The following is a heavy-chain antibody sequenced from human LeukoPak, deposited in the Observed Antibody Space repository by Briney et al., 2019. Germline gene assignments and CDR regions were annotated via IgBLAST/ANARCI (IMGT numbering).Heavy chain of an antibody. Sequence: GGSLRLSCAASGFTFRSYGVHWVRQAPGKGLEWVALISHDGGKKYYADSVKGRFTISRDNAKNTLYLQMNSQRGEDTAVYFCARAEYSRSWYPGVWGQGALVTVSS. V-gene: IGHV3-30*03. CDR3: ARAEYSRSWYPGV. J-gene: IGHJ4*02. D-gene: IGHD6-13*01. CDR2: ISHDGGKK. CDR1: GFTFRSYG.